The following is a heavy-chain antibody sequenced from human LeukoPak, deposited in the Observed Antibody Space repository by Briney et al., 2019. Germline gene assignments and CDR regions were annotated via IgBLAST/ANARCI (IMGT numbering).Heavy chain of an antibody. CDR1: GYTFTSYG. J-gene: IGHJ6*04. V-gene: IGHV1-18*04. D-gene: IGHD3-10*01. CDR2: ISAYNGNT. Sequence: ASVKVSCKASGYTFTSYGISWVRQAPGEGLGWRGWISAYNGNTNYAQKLQGRVTMTTDTSTSTAYMELRSLRSDDTAVYYCARDRSYYYGSGSFYYYGMDVWGKGTTVTVSS. CDR3: ARDRSYYYGSGSFYYYGMDV.